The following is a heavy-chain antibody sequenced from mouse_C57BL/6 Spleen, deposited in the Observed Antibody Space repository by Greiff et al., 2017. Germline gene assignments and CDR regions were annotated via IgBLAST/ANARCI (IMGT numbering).Heavy chain of an antibody. CDR2: IYPGDGDT. Sequence: VKLMESGAELVKPGASVKISCKASGYAFSSYWMNWVKQRPGKGLEWIGQIYPGDGDTNYNGKFKGKATLTADKSSSTAYMQLSSLTSEDSAVYFCAHGYDRYFDVWGTGTTVTVSS. J-gene: IGHJ1*03. CDR3: AHGYDRYFDV. CDR1: GYAFSSYW. V-gene: IGHV1-80*01. D-gene: IGHD2-2*01.